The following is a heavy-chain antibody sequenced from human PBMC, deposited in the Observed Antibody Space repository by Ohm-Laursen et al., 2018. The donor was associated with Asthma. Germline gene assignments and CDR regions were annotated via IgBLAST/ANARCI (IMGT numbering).Heavy chain of an antibody. V-gene: IGHV3-53*01. CDR2: IYPGGAT. CDR3: ARGQGAGDISGSDPFDL. J-gene: IGHJ3*01. Sequence: SLRLSCAASGFTFSSYAMHWIRQGPEKGLEWVSDIYPGGATFYADSVKGRFTISRDDSKNTLTLQMSSLRGDDTAVYYCARGQGAGDISGSDPFDLWGQGTTVIVSS. D-gene: IGHD3-10*01. CDR1: GFTFSSYA.